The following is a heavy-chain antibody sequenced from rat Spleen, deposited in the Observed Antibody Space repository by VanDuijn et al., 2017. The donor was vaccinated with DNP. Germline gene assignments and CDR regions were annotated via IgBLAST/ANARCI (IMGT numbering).Heavy chain of an antibody. Sequence: EVQLVESGGDLVQPGRSLKLSCVASGFTFSNYWMYWIRQAPGKGLEWVASINTDGGGTHYPDSVKGRITISRDNAENTVYLQMNSLKSEDTATYYCAKDNYSDGSDWFTFWGQGTLVTVST. V-gene: IGHV5-58*01. D-gene: IGHD1-12*02. CDR3: AKDNYSDGSDWFTF. CDR2: INTDGGGT. CDR1: GFTFSNYW. J-gene: IGHJ3*01.